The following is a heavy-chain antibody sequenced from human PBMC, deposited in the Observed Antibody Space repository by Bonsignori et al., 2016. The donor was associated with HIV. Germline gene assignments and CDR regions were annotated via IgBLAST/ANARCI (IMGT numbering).Heavy chain of an antibody. V-gene: IGHV1-2*02. Sequence: WVRQAPGQGLEWMGWINPNSGGTNYAQKFQGRVTMTRDTSISTAYMELSRLRSDDTAVYYCARAHVEEEMATIESAFDIWGQGTMVTVSS. CDR3: ARAHVEEEMATIESAFDI. CDR2: INPNSGGT. D-gene: IGHD5-24*01. J-gene: IGHJ3*02.